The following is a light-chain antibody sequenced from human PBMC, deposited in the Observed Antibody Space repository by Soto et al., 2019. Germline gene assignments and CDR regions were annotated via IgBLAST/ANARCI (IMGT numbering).Light chain of an antibody. V-gene: IGLV4-69*01. CDR1: SGYITNA. CDR2: INYDGTH. J-gene: IGLJ3*02. Sequence: QAVVTQSPSASASLGASVKLTCTLSSGYITNAIAWHQQQSEKGPRFLMKINYDGTHSKGDGFFDRFSGSSSGAERHLSISSLQSEDAADYYCQSLGTGIQVFGGGTKLTVL. CDR3: QSLGTGIQV.